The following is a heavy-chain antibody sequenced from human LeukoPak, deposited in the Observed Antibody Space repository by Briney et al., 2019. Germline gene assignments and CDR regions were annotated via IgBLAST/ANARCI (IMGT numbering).Heavy chain of an antibody. J-gene: IGHJ4*02. CDR1: GYTFTGYY. D-gene: IGHD3-22*01. CDR3: ARDLDSSGTQDFDY. V-gene: IGHV1-2*02. Sequence: AAVKVSFKSSGYTFTGYYMHWVRQAPGQGLEWMGWINPNSGGKSYAQKFQGRVTMTRDTSISTDYMEMRRMRSDDTAVYYCARDLDSSGTQDFDYWGQGTLVTVYS. CDR2: INPNSGGK.